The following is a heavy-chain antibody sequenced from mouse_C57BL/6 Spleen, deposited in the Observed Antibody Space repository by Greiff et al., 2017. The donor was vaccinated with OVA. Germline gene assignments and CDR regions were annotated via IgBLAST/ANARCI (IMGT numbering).Heavy chain of an antibody. J-gene: IGHJ2*01. CDR1: GYTFTDYY. Sequence: EVQLQQSGPELVKPGASVKISCKASGYTFTDYYMNWVKQSHGKSLEWIGDINPNNGGTSYNQKFKGKATLTVDKSSSTAYMKLRSLTSDDSAVYYCARGGPYYDYDGGFGDWGQGTTLTVSS. CDR2: INPNNGGT. V-gene: IGHV1-26*01. D-gene: IGHD2-4*01. CDR3: ARGGPYYDYDGGFGD.